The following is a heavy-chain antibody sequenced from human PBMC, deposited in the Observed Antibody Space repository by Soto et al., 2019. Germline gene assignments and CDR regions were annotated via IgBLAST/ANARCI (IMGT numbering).Heavy chain of an antibody. CDR3: ARGGRIVGVRGMDV. Sequence: SETLSLTCAVYGGSFSGYYWSWIRQPPGKGLEWIGEINHSGSTNYNPSLKSRVNISVDTPKNQFSLKLSSVTAADTAVYYCARGGRIVGVRGMDVWGQGTTVTVSS. CDR1: GGSFSGYY. CDR2: INHSGST. J-gene: IGHJ6*02. V-gene: IGHV4-34*01. D-gene: IGHD1-26*01.